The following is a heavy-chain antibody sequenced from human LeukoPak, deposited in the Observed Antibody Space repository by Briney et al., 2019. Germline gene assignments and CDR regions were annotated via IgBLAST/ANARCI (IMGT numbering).Heavy chain of an antibody. V-gene: IGHV3-7*01. CDR2: VKEDGTTK. CDR1: GFSFTNYW. D-gene: IGHD2-15*01. CDR3: VSQEVVPH. Sequence: GGSLRLSCAASGFSFTNYWMSWVRQAPGKGLEWVANVKEDGTTKQYVDSVKGRFTISRDNAKNSLYLQTDSLRAEDTAVYYCVSQEVVPHWGQGTLVSVSS. J-gene: IGHJ4*02.